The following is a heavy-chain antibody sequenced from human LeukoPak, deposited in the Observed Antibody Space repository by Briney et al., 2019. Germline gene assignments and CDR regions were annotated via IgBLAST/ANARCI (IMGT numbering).Heavy chain of an antibody. V-gene: IGHV4-4*07. CDR1: GGSISNYY. D-gene: IGHD2-2*01. J-gene: IGHJ3*01. CDR2: IYTTGST. CDR3: ARAGSSTSCPVN. Sequence: SETLSLTCTVSGGSISNYYWYWIRQPAGKGMEWIGRIYTTGSTNYNPSLKSRVTMSVDTSKHQFSLKLTSVTAADTAVYYCARAGSSTSCPVNWGQGTMVTVSS.